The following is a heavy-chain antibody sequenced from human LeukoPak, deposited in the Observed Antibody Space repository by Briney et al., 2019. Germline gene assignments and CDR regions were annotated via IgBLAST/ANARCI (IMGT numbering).Heavy chain of an antibody. CDR1: GYTFTGYY. CDR3: ARDRRYCSSPSCYETDYYGGMDD. V-gene: IGHV1-2*02. J-gene: IGHJ6*01. D-gene: IGHD2-2*01. Sequence: ASVKDTLMASGYTFTGYYMHWVRQAPGQGLEWMGWINPNSGGTNYAQKFQGRVTMTRDTSISTANRELSRLRSDDTAVYYCARDRRYCSSPSCYETDYYGGMDDLGQRATGTVSS. CDR2: INPNSGGT.